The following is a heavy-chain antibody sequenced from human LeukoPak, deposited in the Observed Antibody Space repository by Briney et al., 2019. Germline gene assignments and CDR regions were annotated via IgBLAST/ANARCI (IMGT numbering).Heavy chain of an antibody. CDR2: IYSGGST. J-gene: IGHJ4*02. Sequence: GGSLRLSCAASGFTVSSNYMSWVRQAPGKGLEWVSVIYSGGSTYYADSVKGRFTISRDNSKNTLYLQMNSLRAEDTAVYYCASEESSGWYEYFDYWGQGTLVTVSS. D-gene: IGHD6-19*01. V-gene: IGHV3-53*05. CDR1: GFTVSSNY. CDR3: ASEESSGWYEYFDY.